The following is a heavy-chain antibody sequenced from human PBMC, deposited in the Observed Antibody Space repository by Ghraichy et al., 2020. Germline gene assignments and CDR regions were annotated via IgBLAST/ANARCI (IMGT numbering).Heavy chain of an antibody. D-gene: IGHD2-2*01. CDR1: GGTFSSYA. CDR3: SRDPLELGPAAIGRTTYRPRLEFDY. Sequence: SVKVSCKASGGTFSSYAISWVRQAPGQGLEWMGGIIPIFGTANYAQKFQGRVTITADESTSTAYMELSSLRSEDTAVYYCSRDPLELGPAAIGRTTYRPRLEFDYWGQGTLVTVSS. CDR2: IIPIFGTA. J-gene: IGHJ4*02. V-gene: IGHV1-69*13.